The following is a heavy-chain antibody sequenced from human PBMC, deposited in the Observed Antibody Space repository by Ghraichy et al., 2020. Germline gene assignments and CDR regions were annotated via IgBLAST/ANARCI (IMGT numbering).Heavy chain of an antibody. J-gene: IGHJ2*01. CDR2: IDWDDDK. V-gene: IGHV2-70*11. CDR3: AQGRCGGNSGYWYFDL. CDR1: GFSLSTSGMC. D-gene: IGHD4-23*01. Sequence: SGPTLVKPTQTLTLTCTFSGFSLSTSGMCVSWIRQPPGKALEWLARIDWDDDKYYSTSLKTRLTISKDTSKNQVVLTMTNMDPVDTATYYCAQGRCGGNSGYWYFDLWGRGTLVTVSS.